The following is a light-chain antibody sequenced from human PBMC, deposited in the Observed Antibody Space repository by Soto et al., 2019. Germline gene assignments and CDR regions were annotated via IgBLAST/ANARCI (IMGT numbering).Light chain of an antibody. Sequence: QSALTQPASVSGSPGQSITISCTGTSSDVGNYNYVSWYQQHPGKAPKAIIYGVSNRPSGVSNRFSGSKSGNTASLTISGLQAEDEGDYYCSSFTTSSTPHYVFGTGTKLTVL. V-gene: IGLV2-14*01. CDR3: SSFTTSSTPHYV. J-gene: IGLJ1*01. CDR2: GVS. CDR1: SSDVGNYNY.